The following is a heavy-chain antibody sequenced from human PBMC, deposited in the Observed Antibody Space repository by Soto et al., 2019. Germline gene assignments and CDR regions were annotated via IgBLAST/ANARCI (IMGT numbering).Heavy chain of an antibody. D-gene: IGHD2-21*02. V-gene: IGHV3-30*03. Sequence: GGSLRLSCAASGFTFSSYGMHWVRQAPGKGLEWVAVISYDGSNKYYADSVKGRFTISRDNSKNTLYLQMNSLRAEDTAVYYCARLLVVTAIQAENYWGQGTLVTVSS. J-gene: IGHJ4*02. CDR1: GFTFSSYG. CDR3: ARLLVVTAIQAENY. CDR2: ISYDGSNK.